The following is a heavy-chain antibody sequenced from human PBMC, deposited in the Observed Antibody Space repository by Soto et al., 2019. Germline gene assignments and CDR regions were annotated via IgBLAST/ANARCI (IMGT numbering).Heavy chain of an antibody. CDR1: GFTFSSYA. J-gene: IGHJ5*02. V-gene: IGHV3-30-3*01. CDR3: ARASLSYYDSSGYPGWFDP. CDR2: ISYDGSNK. D-gene: IGHD3-22*01. Sequence: GGSLRLSCAASGFTFSSYAMHWVRQAPGKGLEWVAVISYDGSNKYCADSVKGRFTISRDNSKNTLYLQMNSLRAEDTAVYYCARASLSYYDSSGYPGWFDPWGQGTLVTVSS.